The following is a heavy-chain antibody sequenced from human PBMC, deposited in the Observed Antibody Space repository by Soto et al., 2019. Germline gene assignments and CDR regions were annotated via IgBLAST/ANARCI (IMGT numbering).Heavy chain of an antibody. CDR3: ARYPTATYYYGSGSQGHDAFDI. D-gene: IGHD3-10*01. CDR2: IYYSGST. V-gene: IGHV4-59*01. J-gene: IGHJ3*02. CDR1: GGSISSYY. Sequence: ASETLSLTCTVSGGSISSYYWSWIRQPPGKGLEWIGYIYYSGSTNYNPSLKSRVTISVDTSKNQFSLKLSSVTAADTAVYYCARYPTATYYYGSGSQGHDAFDIRGQGTMVTVSS.